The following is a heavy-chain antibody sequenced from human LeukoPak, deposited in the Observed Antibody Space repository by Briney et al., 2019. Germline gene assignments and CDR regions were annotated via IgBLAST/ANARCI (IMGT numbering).Heavy chain of an antibody. Sequence: AASGFAFSSYGVHWVGQAPGKGLEWVAVISYDGSNKYYADSVKGRFTISRDNSRNTLYLQMNSLRAEDTAVYYCASWVLLWFGEFPVADQIDHWAEVPLVTVSS. V-gene: IGHV3-30-3*01. CDR3: ASWVLLWFGEFPVADQIDH. CDR2: ISYDGSNK. D-gene: IGHD3-10*01. J-gene: IGHJ4*01. CDR1: GFAFSSYG.